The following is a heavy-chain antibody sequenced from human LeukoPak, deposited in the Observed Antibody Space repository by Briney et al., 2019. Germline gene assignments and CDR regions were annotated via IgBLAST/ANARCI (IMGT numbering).Heavy chain of an antibody. CDR2: IYYSGST. V-gene: IGHV4-39*07. D-gene: IGHD6-19*01. Sequence: KPSETLSLTCIVSGGSISSSNYYWGWIRQAPGKGLEWIGSIYYSGSTSYNPSLKSRVTISVDTSKNQFSLKLSSVTAADTAVYYCARNFSSGCFDYWGQGTLVTVSS. CDR1: GGSISSSNYY. J-gene: IGHJ4*02. CDR3: ARNFSSGCFDY.